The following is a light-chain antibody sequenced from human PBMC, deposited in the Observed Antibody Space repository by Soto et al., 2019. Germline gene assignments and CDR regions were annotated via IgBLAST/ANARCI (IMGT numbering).Light chain of an antibody. J-gene: IGKJ3*01. CDR1: QSVTSTY. CDR2: GAS. Sequence: EIVLTQSPGTLSLSPGERATLSCRASQSVTSTYLAWYQQKPGQAPRLLIYGASSRATGIPDRFSGSGSGTDFTLTISRLEPEDFAVYYCQQYCFSPPFTFGPGTKVDIK. CDR3: QQYCFSPPFT. V-gene: IGKV3-20*01.